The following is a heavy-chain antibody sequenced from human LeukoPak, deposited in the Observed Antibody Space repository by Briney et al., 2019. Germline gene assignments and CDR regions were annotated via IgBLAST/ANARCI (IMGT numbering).Heavy chain of an antibody. CDR3: AREEVSVISDTCCSGLGY. V-gene: IGHV1-2*02. D-gene: IGHD3-10*01. Sequence: ASVTVSCTASVYTFTGFYMHWVRQAPGQGLEWMGWINPNSGGTNYAQKFQGRVTMTRDTSINTAYMELSSLRSDDTAVYYCAREEVSVISDTCCSGLGYWGQGTLVTVSS. CDR1: VYTFTGFY. J-gene: IGHJ4*02. CDR2: INPNSGGT.